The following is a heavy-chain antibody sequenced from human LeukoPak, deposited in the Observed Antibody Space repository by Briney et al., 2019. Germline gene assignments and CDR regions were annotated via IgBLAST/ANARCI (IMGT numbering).Heavy chain of an antibody. Sequence: SETLSLTCAVYGGSFSGYYWSWIRQPPGKGLEWIGEINHSGSTNYNPSLKSRVTISVDTSKNRFSLKLSSVTAADTAVYYCARGSSTSGYSYGYIYYYYMDVWGKGTTVTVSS. V-gene: IGHV4-34*01. CDR2: INHSGST. CDR3: ARGSSTSGYSYGYIYYYYMDV. J-gene: IGHJ6*03. CDR1: GGSFSGYY. D-gene: IGHD5-18*01.